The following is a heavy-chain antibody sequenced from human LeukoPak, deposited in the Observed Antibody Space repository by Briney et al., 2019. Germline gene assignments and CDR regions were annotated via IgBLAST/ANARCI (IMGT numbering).Heavy chain of an antibody. D-gene: IGHD2-15*01. CDR3: ARHGVATWFDP. Sequence: SETLSLTCAVYGGSFSDYSWSWIRQPPGKGLEWIGEINHSGSTNYNPSLKNRVTMSVDTSKNQFSVKLSSVTAADTAVYYCARHGVATWFDPWGQGTLVTVSS. CDR2: INHSGST. CDR1: GGSFSDYS. V-gene: IGHV4-34*01. J-gene: IGHJ5*02.